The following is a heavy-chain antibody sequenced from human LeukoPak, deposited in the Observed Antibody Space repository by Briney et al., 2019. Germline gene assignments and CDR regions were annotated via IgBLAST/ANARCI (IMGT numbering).Heavy chain of an antibody. CDR2: ISAYNGNT. Sequence: ASVKVSCKASGYTFTSYGISWVRQAPGQGLEWMGWISAYNGNTNYAQKLQGRVTMTTDTSTSTAYMELRSLRSDDTAVYYCARSSGYDLSSVGDYYYGRDVGAKGTRDPVPS. D-gene: IGHD5-12*01. CDR3: ARSSGYDLSSVGDYYYGRDV. CDR1: GYTFTSYG. V-gene: IGHV1-18*01. J-gene: IGHJ6*04.